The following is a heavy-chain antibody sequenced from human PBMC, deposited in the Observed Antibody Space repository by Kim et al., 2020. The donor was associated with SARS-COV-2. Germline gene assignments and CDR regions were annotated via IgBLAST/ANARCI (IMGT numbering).Heavy chain of an antibody. J-gene: IGHJ4*02. Sequence: AVSVKSRITINPDTSKNQFSLQLNSVTPEDTAVYYCARSLIAVVGYFDYWGQGTLVTVSS. CDR3: ARSLIAVVGYFDY. D-gene: IGHD6-19*01. V-gene: IGHV6-1*01.